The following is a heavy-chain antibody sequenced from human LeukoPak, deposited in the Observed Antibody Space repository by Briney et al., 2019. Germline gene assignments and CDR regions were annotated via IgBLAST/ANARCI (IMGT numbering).Heavy chain of an antibody. J-gene: IGHJ3*02. V-gene: IGHV4-34*01. CDR3: ARGHIASSGNDAFDI. CDR1: GGSISSGDYY. Sequence: PSETLSLTCTVSGGSISSGDYYWSWIRQPPGKGLEWIGEINHSGSTNYNPSLKSRVTISVDTSKNQFSLKLSSVTAADTAVYYCARGHIASSGNDAFDIWSQGTMVTVSS. D-gene: IGHD3-22*01. CDR2: INHSGST.